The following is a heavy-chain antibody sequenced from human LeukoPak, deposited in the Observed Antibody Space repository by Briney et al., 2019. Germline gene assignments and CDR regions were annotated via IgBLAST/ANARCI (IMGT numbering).Heavy chain of an antibody. J-gene: IGHJ3*02. Sequence: SVKVSCKASGGTFSSYAISWVRQAPGQGLEWMGGIIPIFGTANYAQKFQGRVAITTDESTSTAYMELSSLRSEDTAVYYCASPLAWYCSGGSCPGPGAFDIWGQGTMVTVSS. CDR3: ASPLAWYCSGGSCPGPGAFDI. D-gene: IGHD2-15*01. V-gene: IGHV1-69*05. CDR2: IIPIFGTA. CDR1: GGTFSSYA.